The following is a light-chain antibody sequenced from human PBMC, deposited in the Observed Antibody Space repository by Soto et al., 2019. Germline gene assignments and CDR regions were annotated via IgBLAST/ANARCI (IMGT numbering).Light chain of an antibody. CDR2: SAS. CDR1: QDIGIY. J-gene: IGKJ5*01. V-gene: IGKV1-27*01. CDR3: QRYNSVPVT. Sequence: QMTQSPSSLSASVGDRVTITCRASQDIGIYLAWYQQRPGTVPKLLIYSASTLKSGFPSRFSGSGSGTDFTLTISSLQPEDVATYYCQRYNSVPVTFGHGTRLEIK.